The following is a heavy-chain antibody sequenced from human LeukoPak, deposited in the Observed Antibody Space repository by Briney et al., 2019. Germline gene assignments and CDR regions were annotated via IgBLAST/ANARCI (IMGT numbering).Heavy chain of an antibody. CDR3: ARDIGYGDYVLGTYEY. J-gene: IGHJ4*02. CDR1: GGSISSYY. D-gene: IGHD4-17*01. V-gene: IGHV4-4*07. Sequence: SETLSLTCTVSGGSISSYYWSWIRQPAGKGLEWIGRIYTSGSTDYNPSLKSRVTMSVDTSKNQFSLKLSSVTAADTAVYYCARDIGYGDYVLGTYEYWGQGTLVTVSS. CDR2: IYTSGST.